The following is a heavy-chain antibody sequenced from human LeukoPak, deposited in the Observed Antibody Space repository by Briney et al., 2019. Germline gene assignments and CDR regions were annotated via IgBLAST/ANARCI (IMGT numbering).Heavy chain of an antibody. V-gene: IGHV3-30*04. Sequence: PGGSLRLSCAASGFTFSSYAMHWVRQAPGKGLEWVAVITYDGSNKYYADSVKGRFTISRDNSKNTLYLQMNSLRAEDTAVYYCARTTYLSAKIDYWGQGTLVTVSS. CDR3: ARTTYLSAKIDY. CDR2: ITYDGSNK. D-gene: IGHD3-16*02. J-gene: IGHJ4*02. CDR1: GFTFSSYA.